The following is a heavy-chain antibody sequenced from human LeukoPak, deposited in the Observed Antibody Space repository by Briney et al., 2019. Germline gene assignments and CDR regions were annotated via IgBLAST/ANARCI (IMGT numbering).Heavy chain of an antibody. CDR2: INPNRGDT. J-gene: IGHJ3*02. Sequence: GASVKVSCKTSGYTFSDYYIHWIRQAPGQGLEWVGWINPNRGDTDYAQKFQGRVTMTRDTSISTAYMELSRLRSDDTAVYYCARVPGVGLFDIWGQGTMVTVSS. D-gene: IGHD2-8*01. CDR3: ARVPGVGLFDI. V-gene: IGHV1-2*02. CDR1: GYTFSDYY.